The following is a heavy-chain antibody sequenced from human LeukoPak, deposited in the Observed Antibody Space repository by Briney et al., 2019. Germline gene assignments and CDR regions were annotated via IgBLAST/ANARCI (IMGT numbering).Heavy chain of an antibody. CDR1: GFTFSSYS. CDR3: ARMGSYGELPIDY. V-gene: IGHV3-21*04. D-gene: IGHD4-17*01. J-gene: IGHJ4*02. CDR2: ISSSSSYI. Sequence: GGSLRLSCAASGFTFSSYSMNWVRQAPGKGLEWVSSISSSSSYIYYADSVKGRFTISRDNAKNSLYLQMNSLRAEDTAVYYCARMGSYGELPIDYWGQGTLVTVSS.